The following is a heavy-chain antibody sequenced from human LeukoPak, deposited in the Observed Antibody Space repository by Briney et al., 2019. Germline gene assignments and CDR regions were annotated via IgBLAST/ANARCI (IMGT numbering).Heavy chain of an antibody. D-gene: IGHD3-22*01. CDR2: INPSGVTT. Sequence: ASVKVSCKASGYTFTGYYMHWVRQAPGQGLEWMGIINPSGVTTNYAQKFRGRITMTRDTSTSTVYMELSGLRSEDTAVYYCARGGIFSISYYHSSGKPPPLNAFDIWGQGTMVTVSS. V-gene: IGHV1-46*01. J-gene: IGHJ3*02. CDR1: GYTFTGYY. CDR3: ARGGIFSISYYHSSGKPPPLNAFDI.